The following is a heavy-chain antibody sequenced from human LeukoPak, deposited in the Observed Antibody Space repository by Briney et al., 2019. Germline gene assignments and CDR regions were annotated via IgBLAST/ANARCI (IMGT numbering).Heavy chain of an antibody. V-gene: IGHV3-53*01. D-gene: IGHD1-26*01. CDR3: AREGRGSYLAY. CDR2: LHPGGNT. CDR1: GFIVSSVY. Sequence: PPGGSLRLSCAASGFIVSSVYMSWVRQAPGKGLEWVSVLHPGGNTLYADSVKGRFAISRDDSQNMLYLQMNTLRAVDTALYYCAREGRGSYLAYWGQGTLVTVSS. J-gene: IGHJ4*02.